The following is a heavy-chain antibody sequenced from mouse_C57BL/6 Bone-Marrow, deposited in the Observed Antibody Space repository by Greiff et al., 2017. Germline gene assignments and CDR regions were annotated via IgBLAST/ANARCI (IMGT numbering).Heavy chain of an antibody. CDR2: IHPSDSDT. V-gene: IGHV1-74*01. CDR1: GYTFTSYW. CDR3: AMGGFYYYGSSYFDY. D-gene: IGHD1-1*01. J-gene: IGHJ2*01. Sequence: VQLQQPGAELVKPGASVKVSCKASGYTFTSYWMHWVKQRPGQGLEWIGRIHPSDSDTNSNQKFKGKATLTVDKSSSTAYMQLSSLTSEDSAVYDCAMGGFYYYGSSYFDYWGQGTTLTVSS.